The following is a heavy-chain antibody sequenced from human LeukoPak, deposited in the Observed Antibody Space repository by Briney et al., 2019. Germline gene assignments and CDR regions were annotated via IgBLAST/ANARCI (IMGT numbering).Heavy chain of an antibody. CDR3: ATSSSSWYFY. J-gene: IGHJ4*02. D-gene: IGHD6-13*01. CDR1: GGSISSSSYY. Sequence: PSETLSLTRTVSGGSISSSSYYWGWIRQPPGKGLEWIGSIYYSGSTYYNPSLKSRVAISVDTSKNQFSLKLSSVTAADTAVYYCATSSSSWYFYWGQGTLVTVSS. V-gene: IGHV4-39*01. CDR2: IYYSGST.